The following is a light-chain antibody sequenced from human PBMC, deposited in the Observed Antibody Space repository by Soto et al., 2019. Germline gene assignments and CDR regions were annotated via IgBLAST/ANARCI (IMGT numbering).Light chain of an antibody. CDR2: SNN. CDR1: SSNIGSNY. V-gene: IGLV1-47*02. CDR3: AAWDDSLSGVV. J-gene: IGLJ2*01. Sequence: QSVLTQPPSASGTPGQRVTISRSGSSSNIGSNYVYWYQQLPGTAPKLLIYSNNQRPSGVPDRFSGSKSGTSASLAISGLRSEDEADYYCAAWDDSLSGVVFGGGTQLTVL.